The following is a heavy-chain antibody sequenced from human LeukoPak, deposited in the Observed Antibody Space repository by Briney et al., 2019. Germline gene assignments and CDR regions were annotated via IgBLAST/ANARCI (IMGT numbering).Heavy chain of an antibody. CDR2: IYYSGST. J-gene: IGHJ6*02. CDR1: GGSISSYY. Sequence: KPSETLSLTCTVAGGSISSYYWSWIRQPPGQGLEWIWYIYYSGSTNYNPSLKSRVTISVDTSKNQFSLKLSSVTAADTAVYYCARVPRLTYGMDVWGQGTTVTVSS. V-gene: IGHV4-59*01. CDR3: ARVPRLTYGMDV.